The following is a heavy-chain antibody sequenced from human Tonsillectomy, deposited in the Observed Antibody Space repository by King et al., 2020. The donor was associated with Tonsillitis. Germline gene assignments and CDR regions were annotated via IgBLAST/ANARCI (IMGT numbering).Heavy chain of an antibody. V-gene: IGHV2-5*01. Sequence: TLKESGPTLVKPTQTLTLTCTFSGFSLSTSGVGVGWIRQAPGKAPEWLALIYWNGDKDYRPSLKNRLTVTKDTSKNQVVLKMTNMDPVDTATYYCTRTHYGSGSLWRYFDYWGQGTLVTVSS. CDR1: GFSLSTSGVG. CDR3: TRTHYGSGSLWRYFDY. CDR2: IYWNGDK. D-gene: IGHD3-10*01. J-gene: IGHJ4*02.